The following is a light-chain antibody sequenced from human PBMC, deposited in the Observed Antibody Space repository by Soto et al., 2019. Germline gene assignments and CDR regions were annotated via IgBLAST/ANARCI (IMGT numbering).Light chain of an antibody. Sequence: TLSVSPGERATLSCRASQSVSSNLAWYQQKPGQAPRLLIYGASTRATGIPARFSGSGSGTEFTLTISSLQSEDFAVYYCQQYNNWPLTFGQGPKVDIK. CDR3: QQYNNWPLT. CDR1: QSVSSN. V-gene: IGKV3-15*01. CDR2: GAS. J-gene: IGKJ1*01.